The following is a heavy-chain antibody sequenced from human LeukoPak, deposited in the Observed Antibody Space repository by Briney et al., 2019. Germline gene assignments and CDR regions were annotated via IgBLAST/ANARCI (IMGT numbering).Heavy chain of an antibody. Sequence: GRSLRLSCAASGFTFDDYAMHWVRQAPGKGLEWVSYIYRSSGTMYYADSVKGRFTISRDNAKNSLYLQMTSLRAEDTAVYYCARITGLYMDVWGKGTTVTVSS. J-gene: IGHJ6*03. V-gene: IGHV3-48*01. CDR3: ARITGLYMDV. CDR2: IYRSSGTM. CDR1: GFTFDDYA.